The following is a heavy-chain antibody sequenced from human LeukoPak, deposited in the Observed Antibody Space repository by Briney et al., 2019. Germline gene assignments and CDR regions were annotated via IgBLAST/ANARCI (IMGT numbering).Heavy chain of an antibody. J-gene: IGHJ4*02. CDR2: DSKTDGGTT. CDR3: TTWIYNILTGYNGY. V-gene: IGHV3-15*04. D-gene: IGHD3-9*01. Sequence: DSKTDGGTTDSAAPVKGIFTISRDDSKTTLYLQMNSLKTEDTGVYYCTTWIYNILTGYNGYWGQGTLVTVSS.